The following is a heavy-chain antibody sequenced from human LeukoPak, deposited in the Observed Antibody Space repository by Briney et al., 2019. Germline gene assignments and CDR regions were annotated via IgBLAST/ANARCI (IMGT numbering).Heavy chain of an antibody. Sequence: GGSLRLSCAASGFTFSSYGMHWVRQAPGKGLEWVAFIRYDGSNKYYADSVKGRFTISRDNSKNTLYLQMNSLRAEDTAVYYCARDARIAAAGIYYWGQGTLVTVSS. J-gene: IGHJ4*02. CDR3: ARDARIAAAGIYY. CDR2: IRYDGSNK. V-gene: IGHV3-30*02. CDR1: GFTFSSYG. D-gene: IGHD6-13*01.